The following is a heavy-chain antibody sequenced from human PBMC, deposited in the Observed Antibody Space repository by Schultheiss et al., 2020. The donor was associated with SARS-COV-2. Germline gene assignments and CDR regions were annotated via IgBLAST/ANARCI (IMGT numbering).Heavy chain of an antibody. CDR1: GGSISSSSYY. J-gene: IGHJ4*02. V-gene: IGHV4-39*07. Sequence: SETLSLTCTVSGGSISSSSYYWGWIRQPPGKGLEWIGEINHSGSTNYNPSLKSRVTISVDTSKNQFSLKLSSVTAADTAVYYCARGQPPWYNWNYPSPPDYWGQGTLVTVSS. D-gene: IGHD1-7*01. CDR3: ARGQPPWYNWNYPSPPDY. CDR2: INHSGST.